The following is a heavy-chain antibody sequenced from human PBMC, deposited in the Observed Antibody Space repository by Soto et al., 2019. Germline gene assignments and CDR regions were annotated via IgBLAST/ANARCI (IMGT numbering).Heavy chain of an antibody. CDR1: GYSFTSYW. J-gene: IGHJ2*01. D-gene: IGHD3-22*01. CDR3: ARRWDYYDSSGYFLWYFDL. Sequence: GESLKISCKGSGYSFTSYWIGWVRQMPGKGLEWMGIIYPGDSDTRHSPSFQGQVTISADKSISTAYLQWSSLKASDTAMYYCARRWDYYDSSGYFLWYFDLWGRGTLVTVSS. CDR2: IYPGDSDT. V-gene: IGHV5-51*01.